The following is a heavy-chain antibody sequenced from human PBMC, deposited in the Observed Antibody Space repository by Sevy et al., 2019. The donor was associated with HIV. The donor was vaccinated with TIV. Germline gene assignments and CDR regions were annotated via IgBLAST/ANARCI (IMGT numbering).Heavy chain of an antibody. CDR2: ISYNGRNQ. Sequence: GGSLRLSCAASGFSLSDHAVSWVRQTPGKGLEWLAVISYNGRNQYYADSVKAPFTISKDDSKNTLYLQLNGLGAEDTAGDYCARFVGYCSGGRCSIIDFWGQGTLATVSS. V-gene: IGHV3-30*04. D-gene: IGHD2-15*01. CDR3: ARFVGYCSGGRCSIIDF. J-gene: IGHJ4*02. CDR1: GFSLSDHA.